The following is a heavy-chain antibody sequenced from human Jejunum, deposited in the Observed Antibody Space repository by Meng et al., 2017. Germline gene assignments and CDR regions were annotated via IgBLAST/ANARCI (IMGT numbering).Heavy chain of an antibody. CDR3: IRGRGDKYGYFDY. CDR1: GFTFSSDW. V-gene: IGHV3-74*01. J-gene: IGHJ4*02. D-gene: IGHD5-18*01. Sequence: EGQLVEDGGGLVQAGGSLRLSCAASGFTFSSDWMHWVRQVPGKGLVWVSRISTDGRTTNYADSVKGRFTISRDNSKNTLYLQMNSLRAEDTAVYYCIRGRGDKYGYFDYWGQGTLVTVSS. CDR2: ISTDGRTT.